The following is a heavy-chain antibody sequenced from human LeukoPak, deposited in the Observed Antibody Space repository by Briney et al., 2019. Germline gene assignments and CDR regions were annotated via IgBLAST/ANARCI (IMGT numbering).Heavy chain of an antibody. V-gene: IGHV3-53*01. Sequence: ETLSLTCAVYGGSFSGYYMSWVRQAPGKGLEWVSVIYSGGSTYYADPVKGRFTISRDNSKKPLYLQMNSLRAEDTAIYYCAKSGNPATGDYWGQGTLVTVSS. D-gene: IGHD1-1*01. CDR1: GGSFSGYY. J-gene: IGHJ4*02. CDR3: AKSGNPATGDY. CDR2: IYSGGST.